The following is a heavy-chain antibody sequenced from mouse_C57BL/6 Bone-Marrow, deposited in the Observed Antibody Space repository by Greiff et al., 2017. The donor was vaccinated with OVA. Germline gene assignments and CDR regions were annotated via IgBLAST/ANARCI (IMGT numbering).Heavy chain of an antibody. V-gene: IGHV14-1*01. CDR2: IDPEDGDT. Sequence: VQLQQSGAELVRPGASVKLSCTASGFNIKDYYMHWVKQRPEQGLEWIGRIDPEDGDTEYAPKFQGKATMTADTSSNTAYLRLSSLTSEDTAVYYCTNLLWLRRGYYFDYWGQGTTLTVSS. CDR3: TNLLWLRRGYYFDY. J-gene: IGHJ2*01. CDR1: GFNIKDYY. D-gene: IGHD2-2*01.